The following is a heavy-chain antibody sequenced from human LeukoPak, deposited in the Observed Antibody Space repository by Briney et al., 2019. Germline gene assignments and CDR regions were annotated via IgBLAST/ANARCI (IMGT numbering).Heavy chain of an antibody. J-gene: IGHJ6*04. CDR2: IWYDGSVK. CDR3: ARRARLYFYTDV. D-gene: IGHD3-9*01. CDR1: GFTFSDYG. V-gene: IGHV3-33*01. Sequence: PGGSLRLSCAASGFTFSDYGMHWVRQAPGKGLDWVANIWYDGSVKYYADSVKGRFTISRDNSKNTVSLQMDSLRVEDTAVYYCARRARLYFYTDVWGKGTTVTVSS.